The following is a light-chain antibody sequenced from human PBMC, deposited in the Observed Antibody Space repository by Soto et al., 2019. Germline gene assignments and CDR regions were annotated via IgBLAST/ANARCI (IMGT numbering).Light chain of an antibody. CDR2: GSS. V-gene: IGKV1-39*01. J-gene: IGKJ4*01. CDR1: QSVRSY. Sequence: DIQMTQSPSSVSASVGDRVTIACRAGQSVRSYLNWYQQKPGKAPKLLIYGSSTLQSGVPSRFSGGGSGTDFTLTISSLQPEDFATYYCQQSYTSPLTFGGGTKVEI. CDR3: QQSYTSPLT.